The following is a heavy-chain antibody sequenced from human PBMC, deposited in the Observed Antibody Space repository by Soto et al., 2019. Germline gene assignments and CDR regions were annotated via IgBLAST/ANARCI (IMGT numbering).Heavy chain of an antibody. Sequence: QITLKESGPTQVKPTQTLTLTCTASGLSFGTSGVGVGWIRQPPGEALEWLALIYWNDDKRYSPSLKGSLTITKDTSKTQVVLTMTNVDPVDTATYYCASMTTVATAAFDIWGQGTMVTVSS. CDR3: ASMTTVATAAFDI. J-gene: IGHJ3*02. CDR2: IYWNDDK. V-gene: IGHV2-5*01. CDR1: GLSFGTSGVG. D-gene: IGHD4-17*01.